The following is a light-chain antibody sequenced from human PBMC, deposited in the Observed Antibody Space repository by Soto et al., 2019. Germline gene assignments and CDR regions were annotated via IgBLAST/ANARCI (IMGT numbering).Light chain of an antibody. CDR1: SSDVGGYNY. Sequence: QSVLTQPASVSGSPGQSITISCTGTSSDVGGYNYVSWYQQHPGKAPKRMIYDVSNRPSGVSNRFSGSKSGNTASLTISGLQAEDEADYYCSSYTSSRSYVFGSGTKVTVL. CDR3: SSYTSSRSYV. J-gene: IGLJ1*01. CDR2: DVS. V-gene: IGLV2-14*01.